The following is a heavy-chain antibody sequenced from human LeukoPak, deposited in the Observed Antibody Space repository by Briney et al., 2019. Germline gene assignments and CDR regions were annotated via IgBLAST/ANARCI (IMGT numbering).Heavy chain of an antibody. CDR3: IRDLFDDYSLDY. V-gene: IGHV3-21*01. Sequence: KPGGSLRLSCAASGLTFSSYSMNWVRQAPGKGLEWVSSINSDSSLMFYAESVKGRFTISRDNARNSLYLQMNSLRAEDTAVYYCIRDLFDDYSLDYWGQGALVTVSS. D-gene: IGHD3-16*01. CDR1: GLTFSSYS. J-gene: IGHJ4*02. CDR2: INSDSSLM.